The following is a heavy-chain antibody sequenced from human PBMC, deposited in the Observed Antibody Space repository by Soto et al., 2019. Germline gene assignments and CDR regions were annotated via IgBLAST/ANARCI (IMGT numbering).Heavy chain of an antibody. CDR3: AREGYYDSSGYYS. Sequence: QVQLVESGGGVVRPGRSLRLSCAASGFTFSSYGMHWVRQAPGKGLEWVAVIWYDGSNKYYADSVKGRFTISRDNSKNTLYLQMNSLRAEDTAVYYCAREGYYDSSGYYSWGQGTLVTVSS. V-gene: IGHV3-33*01. CDR1: GFTFSSYG. J-gene: IGHJ4*02. D-gene: IGHD3-22*01. CDR2: IWYDGSNK.